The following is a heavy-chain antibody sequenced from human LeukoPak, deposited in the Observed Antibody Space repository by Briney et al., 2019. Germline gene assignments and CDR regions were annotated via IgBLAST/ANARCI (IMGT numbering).Heavy chain of an antibody. D-gene: IGHD1-26*01. Sequence: SETLSLTCIVSSGSISSRSFYWGWIRQPPGKGLEWIGNIYYSGSTYYNPSLKSRVTMSVDTSKNQFSLMLRSVTAADTAVYYCARGGNYWPQWWFDPWGRGTLVSVSS. V-gene: IGHV4-39*07. J-gene: IGHJ5*02. CDR2: IYYSGST. CDR1: SGSISSRSFY. CDR3: ARGGNYWPQWWFDP.